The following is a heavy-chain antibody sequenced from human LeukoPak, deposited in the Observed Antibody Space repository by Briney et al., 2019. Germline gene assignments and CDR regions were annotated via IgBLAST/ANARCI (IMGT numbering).Heavy chain of an antibody. D-gene: IGHD3-22*01. CDR2: IYYSGST. CDR1: GGSFSGYY. CDR3: ARALYYYDSSGYYYGNWFDP. V-gene: IGHV4-59*01. J-gene: IGHJ5*02. Sequence: SETLSLTCAVYGGSFSGYYWSWIRQPPGKGLEWIGYIYYSGSTNYNPSLKSRVTISVDTSKNQFSLKLSSVTAADTAVYYCARALYYYDSSGYYYGNWFDPWGQGTLVTVS.